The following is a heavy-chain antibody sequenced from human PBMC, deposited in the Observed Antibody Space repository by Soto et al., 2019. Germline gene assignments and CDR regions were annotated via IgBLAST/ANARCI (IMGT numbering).Heavy chain of an antibody. CDR3: ARDAGPTPFGYYGMDV. CDR1: GFTFSSYS. D-gene: IGHD3-10*01. CDR2: ISSSSSYI. J-gene: IGHJ6*02. Sequence: EVQLVESGGGLVKPGGSLRLSCAASGFTFSSYSMNWVRQAPGKGLEWVSSISSSSSYIYYADSVKGRFTISRDNAKNSLYLQMNSLRAEDTAVYYCARDAGPTPFGYYGMDVWGQGTTVTVSS. V-gene: IGHV3-21*01.